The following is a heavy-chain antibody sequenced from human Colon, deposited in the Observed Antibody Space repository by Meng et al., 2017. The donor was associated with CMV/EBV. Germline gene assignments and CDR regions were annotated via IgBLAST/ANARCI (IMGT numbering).Heavy chain of an antibody. D-gene: IGHD2-15*01. V-gene: IGHV3-23*01. CDR1: GFTFDNYA. Sequence: GESLKISCATSGFTFDNYAMSWVRQAPGKGLEWVSAIVGGGGSRTYYADSVKGRFTISRDNSKSTQYLQINSPRVEDTAVYYCAKREYCSGSSCYTLNYYYYAVDVWGQGTTVTVSS. J-gene: IGHJ6*02. CDR2: IVGGGGSRT. CDR3: AKREYCSGSSCYTLNYYYYAVDV.